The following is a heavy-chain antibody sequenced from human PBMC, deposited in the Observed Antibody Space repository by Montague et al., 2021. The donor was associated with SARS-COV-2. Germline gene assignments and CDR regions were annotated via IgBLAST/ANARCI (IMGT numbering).Heavy chain of an antibody. CDR3: AREKKEVQMDY. CDR2: IWYDGSNS. CDR1: GFSLRDYA. J-gene: IGHJ4*02. Sequence: SLRLSCAASGFSLRDYAMHWVRQAPGLALEWVAVIWYDGSNSYYSDSVKGRFTISRDNSKNAVYLQMNSLTADDTAIYYCAREKKEVQMDYWGLGTLVTVSS. D-gene: IGHD5-24*01. V-gene: IGHV3-33*01.